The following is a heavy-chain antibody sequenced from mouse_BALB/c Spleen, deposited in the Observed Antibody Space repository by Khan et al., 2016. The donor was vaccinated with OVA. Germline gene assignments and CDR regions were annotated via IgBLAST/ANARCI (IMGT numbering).Heavy chain of an antibody. CDR3: AREFDV. CDR2: IPYSGST. CDR1: GYSITSGYS. J-gene: IGHJ1*01. V-gene: IGHV3-1*02. Sequence: QLEESGPDLVKPSQSLSLTCTVTGYSITSGYSWHCIRQFPGNKLEWMGYIPYSGSTNYNPSLNSRISITRNTSKNQFFLQLNSVTTEDTSKYYCAREFDVWGAGTTVTVS.